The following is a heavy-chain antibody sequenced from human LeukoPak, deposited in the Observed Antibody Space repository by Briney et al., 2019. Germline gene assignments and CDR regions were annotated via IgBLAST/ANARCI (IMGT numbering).Heavy chain of an antibody. D-gene: IGHD1-26*01. CDR1: GFTFSNYG. V-gene: IGHV3-33*01. Sequence: GGSLRLSCAASGFTFSNYGMHWVRQAPGKGLEWVAVIWYDGSNKYYADSVKGRFTISRDNSKNTLYLQINSLRAEDTAVYYCARDPYRFAFDIWGQGTVVLVSS. CDR2: IWYDGSNK. CDR3: ARDPYRFAFDI. J-gene: IGHJ3*02.